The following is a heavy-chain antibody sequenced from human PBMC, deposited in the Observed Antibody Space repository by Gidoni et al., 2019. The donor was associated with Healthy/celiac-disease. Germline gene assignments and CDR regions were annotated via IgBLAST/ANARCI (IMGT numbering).Heavy chain of an antibody. J-gene: IGHJ6*02. Sequence: QVQLQESGPGLVKPSGTLSLTCAVSGGSSSSRNWWSWVRQPPGKGLEWIGEIYHRGSTNYNPSLKSRFTISVDKSKNQFSLKLSSVTAADTAVYYCARCSGGSCSYGMDVWGQGTTVTVSS. V-gene: IGHV4-4*02. CDR3: ARCSGGSCSYGMDV. D-gene: IGHD2-15*01. CDR2: IYHRGST. CDR1: GGSSSSRNW.